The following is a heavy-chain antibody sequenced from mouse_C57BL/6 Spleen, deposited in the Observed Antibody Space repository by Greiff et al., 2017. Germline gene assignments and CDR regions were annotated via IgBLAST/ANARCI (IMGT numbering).Heavy chain of an antibody. V-gene: IGHV2-9-1*01. CDR3: ARKGITTVVATDWYFDG. J-gene: IGHJ1*03. CDR1: GFSLTSYA. CDR2: IWTGGGT. Sequence: QVQLKQSGPGLVAPSQSLSITCTVSGFSLTSYAISWVRQPPGKGLEWLGVIWTGGGTNYNSALKSRLSISKDNSKSQVFLRMNSLQTDDTARYYCARKGITTVVATDWYFDGWGTGTTVTVSS. D-gene: IGHD1-1*01.